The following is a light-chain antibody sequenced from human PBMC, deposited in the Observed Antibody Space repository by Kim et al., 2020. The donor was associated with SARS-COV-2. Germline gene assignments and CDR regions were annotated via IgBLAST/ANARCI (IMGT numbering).Light chain of an antibody. CDR2: DAA. CDR3: QQRTNWPPFT. V-gene: IGKV3-11*01. J-gene: IGKJ2*01. CDR1: KSVSNF. Sequence: GKTATPSSRTSKSVSNFLAWYQQKPGQAPRLLIYDAANRAPGIPDRFSGSGSGTDFTLTISSLEPEDFAVYYCQQRTNWPPFTFGQGTKLEI.